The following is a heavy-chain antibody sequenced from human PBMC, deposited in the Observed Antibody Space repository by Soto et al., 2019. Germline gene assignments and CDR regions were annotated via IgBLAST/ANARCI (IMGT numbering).Heavy chain of an antibody. CDR2: IYSGGST. V-gene: IGHV3-66*01. J-gene: IGHJ4*02. CDR1: GFTVSSNY. Sequence: EVQLVDAGGGLVQPGGSLRLSCAASGFTVSSNYMSWVRHAPGKGLEWVSVIYSGGSTYYADSVKGRFTISRDNSKNTLYLQMNSLRAEDTAVYYCARDHGGVAWGYWGQGTLVTVSS. CDR3: ARDHGGVAWGY. D-gene: IGHD3-16*01.